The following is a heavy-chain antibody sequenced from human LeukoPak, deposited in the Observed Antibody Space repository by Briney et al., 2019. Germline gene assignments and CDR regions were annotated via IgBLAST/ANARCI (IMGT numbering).Heavy chain of an antibody. CDR3: ARVSIYDILTGYYLGGATFDY. V-gene: IGHV4-59*01. CDR2: IYYSGST. J-gene: IGHJ4*02. Sequence: KPSETLSLTCTVSGGSISSYYWSWIRQPPGKGLEWIGYIYYSGSTNYNPSLKSRVTISVDTSKNQFSLKLSSVTAADTAVYYCARVSIYDILTGYYLGGATFDYWGQGTLVTVSS. D-gene: IGHD3-9*01. CDR1: GGSISSYY.